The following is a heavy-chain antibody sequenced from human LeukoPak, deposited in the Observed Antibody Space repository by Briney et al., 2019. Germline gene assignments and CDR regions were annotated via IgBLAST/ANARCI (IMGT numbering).Heavy chain of an antibody. CDR3: AKRRYSSSPNFDY. Sequence: GGSLRLSCAASGFTFSSYWMSWVRQAPGKGLEWVSAISGSGGTTYYADSVKGRFTISRDNSKNTLYLQMNSLRVEDTAVYYCAKRRYSSSPNFDYWGLGTLVTVSS. CDR1: GFTFSSYW. CDR2: ISGSGGTT. D-gene: IGHD2-2*01. J-gene: IGHJ4*02. V-gene: IGHV3-23*01.